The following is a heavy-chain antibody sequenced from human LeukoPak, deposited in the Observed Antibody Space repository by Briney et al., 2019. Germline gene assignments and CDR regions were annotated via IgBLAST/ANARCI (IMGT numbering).Heavy chain of an antibody. J-gene: IGHJ4*02. CDR2: ISYDGSNK. CDR1: GFTFSSYA. V-gene: IGHV3-30-3*01. Sequence: GGSLRLSCAASGFTFSSYAMHWVRQAPGKGLEWVAVISYDGSNKCYADSVKGRFTISRDNSKNTLYLQMNSLRAEDTAVYYCARAIYSYGPRFDYWGQGTLVTVSS. D-gene: IGHD5-18*01. CDR3: ARAIYSYGPRFDY.